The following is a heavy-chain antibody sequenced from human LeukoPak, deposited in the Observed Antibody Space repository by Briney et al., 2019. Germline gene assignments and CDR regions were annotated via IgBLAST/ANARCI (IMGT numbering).Heavy chain of an antibody. D-gene: IGHD5-24*01. CDR1: GFIFNDYG. V-gene: IGHV3-20*04. CDR3: ARDREEMATIYDY. J-gene: IGHJ4*02. Sequence: GGSLRLSCAASGFIFNDYGMSWVRQAPGKGLEWVSGLNWNGGITGYADSVKGRFTISRDNAKNSLYLQMNSLRAEDTAVYYCARDREEMATIYDYWGQGTLVTVPS. CDR2: LNWNGGIT.